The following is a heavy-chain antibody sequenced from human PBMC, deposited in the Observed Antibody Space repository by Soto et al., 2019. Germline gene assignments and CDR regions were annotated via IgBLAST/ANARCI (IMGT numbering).Heavy chain of an antibody. CDR3: ASRSSGWYLDY. J-gene: IGHJ4*02. CDR1: GFTFSSYA. Sequence: EVQLLESGGGLVQPGGSLRLSCAASGFTFSSYAMNWVRQAPGKGLEWVSVISGSGGSTYYAVSVKGRFTISSANSKNPLYLQMNSLRGEDTAVYYCASRSSGWYLDYWGQGTLVTVSS. CDR2: ISGSGGST. D-gene: IGHD6-19*01. V-gene: IGHV3-23*01.